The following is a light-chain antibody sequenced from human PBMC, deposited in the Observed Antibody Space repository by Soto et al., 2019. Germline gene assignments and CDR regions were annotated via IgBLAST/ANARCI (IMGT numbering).Light chain of an antibody. Sequence: DIQMTQSPSSLSASVGDRVTITCRASQSISINLNWYQQKPGKAPKLLIYAASTLQSGVPSRFSGSGSGTDFTLTINSLQPEDFASYYCQQSYSTPPWTFGQGTKVEIK. CDR2: AAS. CDR1: QSISIN. V-gene: IGKV1-39*01. J-gene: IGKJ1*01. CDR3: QQSYSTPPWT.